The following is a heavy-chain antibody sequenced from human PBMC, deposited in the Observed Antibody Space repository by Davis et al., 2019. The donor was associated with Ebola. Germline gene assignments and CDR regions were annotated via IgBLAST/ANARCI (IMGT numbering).Heavy chain of an antibody. Sequence: GESLKISCAASGFTFSSYAMSWVRQAPGKGLEWVSAISGSGGNSYYADSVKGRFTISRDNSKNTLYLQMSSLRAEDTAVYYCAKGWDYYDSRGYYYAYWGQGTLVTVSS. V-gene: IGHV3-23*01. D-gene: IGHD3-22*01. J-gene: IGHJ4*02. CDR1: GFTFSSYA. CDR2: ISGSGGNS. CDR3: AKGWDYYDSRGYYYAY.